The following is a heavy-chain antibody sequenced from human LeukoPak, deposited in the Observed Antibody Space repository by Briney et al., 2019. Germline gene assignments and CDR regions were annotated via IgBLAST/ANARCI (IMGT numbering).Heavy chain of an antibody. V-gene: IGHV3-9*01. CDR2: ISWNSGSI. J-gene: IGHJ4*02. CDR3: AKDRNCGGDCCYFDY. D-gene: IGHD2-21*02. CDR1: GFTFDDYA. Sequence: GRSLRLSCAASGFTFDDYAMHWVRQAPGKGLAWVSGISWNSGSIGYANSVKGRFTISRDNAKNSLYLQMNSLRAEDTAVYYCAKDRNCGGDCCYFDYWGQGTLVTVSS.